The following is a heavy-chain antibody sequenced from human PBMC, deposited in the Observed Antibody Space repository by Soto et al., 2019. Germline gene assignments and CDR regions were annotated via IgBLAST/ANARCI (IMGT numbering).Heavy chain of an antibody. CDR2: ISVYNGKT. CDR1: GYTFTSYD. Sequence: ASVKVSCKASGYTFTSYDISWVRQAPGQGLEWMGWISVYNGKTNSAQKFQGRVTMTTDTSTSIAYMELRSLRAEDTAVYYCAKGRGGMVYYYYYGGDVWGQGTRLTFS. D-gene: IGHD2-8*01. J-gene: IGHJ6*02. V-gene: IGHV1-18*01. CDR3: AKGRGGMVYYYYYGGDV.